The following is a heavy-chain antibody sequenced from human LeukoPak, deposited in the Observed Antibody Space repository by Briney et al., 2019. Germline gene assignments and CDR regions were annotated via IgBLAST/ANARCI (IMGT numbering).Heavy chain of an antibody. CDR3: ARAGYSSGWSLIDP. Sequence: GGSLRLSCAASGFTFSSYAMHWVRQAPGKGLEWVGVISYDGSNKYYADSVKGRFTISRDNSKNTLYLQMNSLRAEDTAVYYCARAGYSSGWSLIDPWGQGTLVTVSS. CDR1: GFTFSSYA. J-gene: IGHJ5*02. V-gene: IGHV3-30*04. CDR2: ISYDGSNK. D-gene: IGHD6-19*01.